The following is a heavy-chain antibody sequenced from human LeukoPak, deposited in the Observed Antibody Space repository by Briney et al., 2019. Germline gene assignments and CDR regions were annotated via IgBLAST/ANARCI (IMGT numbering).Heavy chain of an antibody. CDR3: ARDMSPYRWLQLDDAFDI. V-gene: IGHV3-30*04. Sequence: GGSLRLSCAASGFTFSSYAMHWVRQAPGKGLEWVAVISYDGSNKYYADSVKGRFTISRDNSKNTLYLQMNSLRAEDTAVYYCARDMSPYRWLQLDDAFDIWGQGTMVTVSS. D-gene: IGHD5-24*01. J-gene: IGHJ3*02. CDR2: ISYDGSNK. CDR1: GFTFSSYA.